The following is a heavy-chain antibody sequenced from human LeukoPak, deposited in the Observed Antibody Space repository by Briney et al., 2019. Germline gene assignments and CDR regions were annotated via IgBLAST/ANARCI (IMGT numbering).Heavy chain of an antibody. J-gene: IGHJ4*02. CDR1: RYTPTELS. V-gene: IGHV1-24*01. CDR2: FYPEDGEP. Sequence: GSAKVSCKVSRYTPTELSIHRVRQAPGKRLEWMGGFYPEDGEPIYAQKFQGRVTMTEDTSTDTAYMELRSLRSDDTAVYYCARDPYYYDSSGPLFDYWGQGTLVTVSS. D-gene: IGHD3-22*01. CDR3: ARDPYYYDSSGPLFDY.